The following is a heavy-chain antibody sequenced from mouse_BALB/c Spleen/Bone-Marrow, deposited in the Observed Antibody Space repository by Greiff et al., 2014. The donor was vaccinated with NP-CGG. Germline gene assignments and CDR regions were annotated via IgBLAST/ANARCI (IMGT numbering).Heavy chain of an antibody. CDR2: INPKNGDT. CDR1: GYTFTDYY. D-gene: IGHD2-12*01. V-gene: IGHV1-18*01. Sequence: VQLQQPGPELVKPGASMKMSCKASGYTFTDYYMKWVRQSHGKSLEWIGDINPKNGDTFYNQKFKDKATLTVDRSFNTAYMQLDSLTSKDTAAHYCVMGIRHYWYCDDWGAGNTVTVST. J-gene: IGHJ1*01. CDR3: VMGIRHYWYCDD.